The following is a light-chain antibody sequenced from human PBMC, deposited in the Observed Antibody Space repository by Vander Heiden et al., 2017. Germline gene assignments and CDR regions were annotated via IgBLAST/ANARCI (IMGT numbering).Light chain of an antibody. CDR3: MQAARWPYT. CDR1: QSLGLSDSNTY. J-gene: IGKJ2*01. V-gene: IGKV2-30*02. Sequence: DVVMTQSRLSLLVTLGKAASISCTSSQSLGLSDSNTYLKWYHQRPGQSPRLLIYNVSNRDSGVPDRFSASESGTDFTLTISMVDAEDVAVYYCMQAARWPYTFGQGTKLEIK. CDR2: NVS.